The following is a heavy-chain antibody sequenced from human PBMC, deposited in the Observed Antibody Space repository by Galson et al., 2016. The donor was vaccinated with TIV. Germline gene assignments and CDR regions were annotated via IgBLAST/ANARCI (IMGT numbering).Heavy chain of an antibody. CDR3: AKDRNTAFDTYSYYYGIDV. V-gene: IGHV1-69*13. D-gene: IGHD5-18*01. CDR1: GGTFSSFV. CDR2: ITPLFGTT. Sequence: SVKVSCKAPGGTFSSFVFNWVRQAPGQGLEWMGGITPLFGTTNYAQKFQGRVTITADESTSTVYMELSSLRSEDTAVYYCAKDRNTAFDTYSYYYGIDVWGQGTTVTVSS. J-gene: IGHJ6*02.